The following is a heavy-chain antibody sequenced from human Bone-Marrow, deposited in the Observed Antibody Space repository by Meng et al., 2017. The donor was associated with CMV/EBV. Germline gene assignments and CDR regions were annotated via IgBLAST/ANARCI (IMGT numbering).Heavy chain of an antibody. CDR2: ITWDSSNT. CDR3: AKDIDGYMSFDY. Sequence: GGSLRLSCAASGFTFDDNTMHWVRQAPGKCLEWVSLITWDSSNTVYADSVKGRFTISRDNSKDSLYLQMNSLRAEDTAFYYCAKDIDGYMSFDYWGQGTLVTVSS. J-gene: IGHJ4*02. V-gene: IGHV3-43*01. CDR1: GFTFDDNT. D-gene: IGHD5-24*01.